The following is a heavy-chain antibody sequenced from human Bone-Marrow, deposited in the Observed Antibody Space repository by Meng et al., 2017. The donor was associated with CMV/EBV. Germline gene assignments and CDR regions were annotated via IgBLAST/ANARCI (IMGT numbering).Heavy chain of an antibody. CDR1: GFTFSSYA. D-gene: IGHD2-21*01. J-gene: IGHJ4*02. CDR3: ARVKAAAHEMMVITLDY. Sequence: GESLKISCAASGFTFSSYAMHWVRQAPGKGLEWVAVISYDGSNKYYADSVKGRFTISRDNSKNTLYLQMNSLRAEDTAMYYCARVKAAAHEMMVITLDYWGQGILVTVSS. CDR2: ISYDGSNK. V-gene: IGHV3-30-3*01.